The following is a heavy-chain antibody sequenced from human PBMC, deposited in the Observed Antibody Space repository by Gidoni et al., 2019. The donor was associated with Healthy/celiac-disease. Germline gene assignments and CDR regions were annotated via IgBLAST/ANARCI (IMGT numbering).Heavy chain of an antibody. CDR2: ISSSSSTI. Sequence: EVQLVESGGGLVQTGGSLRLPCAASGFTFSSSSMHWVRQAPGKGLEWVSYISSSSSTIYYADSVKGRFTISRDNAKNSLYLQMNSLRDEDTAVYYCARDGGITMVRGASYYYYGMDVWGQGTTVTVSS. CDR3: ARDGGITMVRGASYYYYGMDV. D-gene: IGHD3-10*01. V-gene: IGHV3-48*02. CDR1: GFTFSSSS. J-gene: IGHJ6*02.